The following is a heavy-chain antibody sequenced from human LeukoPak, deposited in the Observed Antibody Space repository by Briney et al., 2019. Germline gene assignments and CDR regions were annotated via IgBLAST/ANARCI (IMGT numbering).Heavy chain of an antibody. J-gene: IGHJ5*01. CDR2: LWHDGSTK. D-gene: IGHD5/OR15-5a*01. Sequence: GGCLRLSCAASGFSLSNDGMRWVRQAPGEGREWGGYLWHDGSTKHYAHSVKSRFPISRDNSQNMLYKQMTGLRAEDTAVYYCARDPSLRVPLDSWGQGTLVTVPS. V-gene: IGHV3-33*01. CDR3: ARDPSLRVPLDS. CDR1: GFSLSNDG.